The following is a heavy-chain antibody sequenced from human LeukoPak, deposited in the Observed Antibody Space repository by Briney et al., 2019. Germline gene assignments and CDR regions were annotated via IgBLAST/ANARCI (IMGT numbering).Heavy chain of an antibody. CDR1: GFTFSTYT. CDR2: ISSSSDYI. Sequence: PGGSLRLSCAASGFTFSTYTMNWVRQAPGKGLEWVSSISSSSDYIYYADSVKGRFTISRDNAKNTLYLQMNSLRAEDTAVYYCARERKYDSNFDYWGQGTLVTVSS. J-gene: IGHJ4*02. V-gene: IGHV3-21*01. CDR3: ARERKYDSNFDY. D-gene: IGHD1-1*01.